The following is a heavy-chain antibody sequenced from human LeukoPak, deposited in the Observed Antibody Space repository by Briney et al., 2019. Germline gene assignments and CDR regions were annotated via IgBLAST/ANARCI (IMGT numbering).Heavy chain of an antibody. CDR2: ISGGGGGT. J-gene: IGHJ4*02. CDR1: GFTFSTYA. D-gene: IGHD3/OR15-3a*01. Sequence: PGGSLRLSCTASGFTFSTYAMSWVRQAPGKGLEWVSAISGGGGGTYYADSVKGRFTISRDNAKNSLYLQMNSLRAEDTALYYCARDWTGYYGSDYWGQGTLVTVSS. V-gene: IGHV3-23*01. CDR3: ARDWTGYYGSDY.